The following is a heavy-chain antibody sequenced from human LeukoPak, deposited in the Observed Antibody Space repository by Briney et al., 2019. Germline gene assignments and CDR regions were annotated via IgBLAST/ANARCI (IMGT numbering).Heavy chain of an antibody. CDR2: ISYDGRNK. Sequence: GRSLRLSCAASGFTFSSYAMHWVRQAPGKGLEWVAVISYDGRNKYYADSVKGRFTISRDSSKNTLYLQMNSLRAEDTAVYYCATSILTYGGITYYFDYWGQGALVTVSS. CDR3: ATSILTYGGITYYFDY. V-gene: IGHV3-30*04. D-gene: IGHD4-23*01. J-gene: IGHJ4*02. CDR1: GFTFSSYA.